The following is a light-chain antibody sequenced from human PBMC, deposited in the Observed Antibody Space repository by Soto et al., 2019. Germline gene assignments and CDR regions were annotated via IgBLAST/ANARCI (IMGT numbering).Light chain of an antibody. V-gene: IGKV3-20*01. CDR1: QSVRSGY. J-gene: IGKJ5*01. CDR2: GAS. Sequence: EIVLTQSPGTLSLSPGERATLSCRASQSVRSGYLAWYQQKPGQAPRLLIYGASSRATGIPDRFSGSGSGTDFTLTISRLEPEDFAVYYCQQYGSSPLTFGQGTRLEIK. CDR3: QQYGSSPLT.